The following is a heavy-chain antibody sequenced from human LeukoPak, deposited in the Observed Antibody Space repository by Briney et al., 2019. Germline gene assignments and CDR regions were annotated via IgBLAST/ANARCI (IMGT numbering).Heavy chain of an antibody. J-gene: IGHJ4*02. Sequence: KPSETLSLTCAVYGGSFSGYYWSWIRQPPGKGLEWIGEINHSGSTNYNPSLKSRVTISVDTSKNQFSLKLSSVTAADTAVYYCARVRWELHYFDYWGQGALVTVPS. V-gene: IGHV4-34*01. CDR1: GGSFSGYY. CDR2: INHSGST. CDR3: ARVRWELHYFDY. D-gene: IGHD1-26*01.